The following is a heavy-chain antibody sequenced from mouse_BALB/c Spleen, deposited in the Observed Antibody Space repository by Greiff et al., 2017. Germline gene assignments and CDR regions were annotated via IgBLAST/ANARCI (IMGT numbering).Heavy chain of an antibody. CDR3: ARRGLRPHAMDD. Sequence: VQLQQSGAELMKPGASVKISCKATGYTFSSYWIEWVKQRPGHGLEWIGEILPGSGSTNYNEKFKGKATFTADTSSNTAYMQLSSLTSEDSAVLYCARRGLRPHAMDDWGQGTSVTVSS. CDR1: GYTFSSYW. V-gene: IGHV1-9*01. J-gene: IGHJ4*01. D-gene: IGHD1-2*01. CDR2: ILPGSGST.